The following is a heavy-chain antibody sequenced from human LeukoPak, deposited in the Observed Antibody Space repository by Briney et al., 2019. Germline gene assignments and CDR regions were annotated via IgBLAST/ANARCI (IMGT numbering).Heavy chain of an antibody. J-gene: IGHJ6*02. Sequence: SETLSLTCSVSGGSVSSGISYWSWIRQPAGKGLEWIGRIYTSGSTSYNPSLKSRVTMSIDTSKNQFSLKLSSLTAADTAVYYCARGCSSTSCWLRMDVWGQGTTVTVSS. CDR3: ARGCSSTSCWLRMDV. CDR2: IYTSGST. D-gene: IGHD2-2*01. V-gene: IGHV4-61*02. CDR1: GGSVSSGISY.